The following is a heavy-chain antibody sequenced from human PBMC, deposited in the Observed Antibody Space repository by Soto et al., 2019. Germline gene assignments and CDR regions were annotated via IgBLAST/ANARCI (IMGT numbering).Heavy chain of an antibody. Sequence: ASVKVSCKASGYTFTSYSMHWVRQAPGQRLEWMGWINAGDGNTKYSQKFQGRVTITRDTSASTAYMELSSLRSEDTAVYYCARAMKLIPHSCGYYSAKSCYKYLGMDSWGQGTTVTVSS. D-gene: IGHD6-19*01. CDR2: INAGDGNT. V-gene: IGHV1-3*01. CDR3: ARAMKLIPHSCGYYSAKSCYKYLGMDS. CDR1: GYTFTSYS. J-gene: IGHJ6*02.